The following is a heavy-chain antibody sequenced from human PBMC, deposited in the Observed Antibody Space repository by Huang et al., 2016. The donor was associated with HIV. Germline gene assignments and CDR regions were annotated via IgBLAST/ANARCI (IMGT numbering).Heavy chain of an antibody. V-gene: IGHV1-69*01. Sequence: QVQLVQSGAEVKKPGSSVKVSCKASGGSFRNFAIGWVRQAPGQGLEWMVGIIPTLGTANYAQKVQGRVTIIADESTSTAYMELSSLRSEDTAVYYCATVEYYDTSGPQRGYFDNWGQGTLVTVSS. D-gene: IGHD3-22*01. CDR2: IIPTLGTA. CDR1: GGSFRNFA. J-gene: IGHJ4*02. CDR3: ATVEYYDTSGPQRGYFDN.